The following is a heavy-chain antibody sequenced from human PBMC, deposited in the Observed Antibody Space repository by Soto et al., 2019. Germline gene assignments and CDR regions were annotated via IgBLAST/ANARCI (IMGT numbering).Heavy chain of an antibody. V-gene: IGHV3-66*01. CDR2: IYSGGST. CDR1: GFTVSSNY. D-gene: IGHD2-8*01. CDR3: AKSSYLKVYAGMDV. Sequence: EVQLVESGGGLVQPGGSLRLSCAASGFTVSSNYMSWVRQAPGKGLEWVSVIYSGGSTYYADSVKGRFTISRDNSKNTLYLQMHSLRAEDTAVYYCAKSSYLKVYAGMDVWGKGTTVTVSS. J-gene: IGHJ6*03.